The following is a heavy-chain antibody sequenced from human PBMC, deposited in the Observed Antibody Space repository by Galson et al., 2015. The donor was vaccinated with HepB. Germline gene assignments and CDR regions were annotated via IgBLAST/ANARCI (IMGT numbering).Heavy chain of an antibody. V-gene: IGHV1-2*02. CDR1: GYTFTAYY. CDR2: INPNSGGA. Sequence: VKVSCKASGYTFTAYYMHWVRQAPGQGLEWMGWINPNSGGANYAQKFQGRVTMTRDTSISTAYMELSRLRSDDTAVYYCAREVRRNIAAAGTKGESGYWGQGTLVTVSS. CDR3: AREVRRNIAAAGTKGESGY. D-gene: IGHD6-13*01. J-gene: IGHJ4*02.